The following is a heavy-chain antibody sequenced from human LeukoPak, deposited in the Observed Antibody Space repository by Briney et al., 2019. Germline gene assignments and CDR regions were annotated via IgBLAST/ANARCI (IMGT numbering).Heavy chain of an antibody. CDR1: GGSISSYY. CDR2: IYTSGST. J-gene: IGHJ4*02. V-gene: IGHV4-4*07. D-gene: IGHD3-10*01. Sequence: SETLSLTCTVSGGSISSYYWSWIRQPAGKGLEWIGRIYTSGSTNYNPSLKSRVTMSVDTSKNQFSLKLSSVTAADTAVYYCAREGYNVLLWFGEPEYYFDYWGQGTLVTVSS. CDR3: AREGYNVLLWFGEPEYYFDY.